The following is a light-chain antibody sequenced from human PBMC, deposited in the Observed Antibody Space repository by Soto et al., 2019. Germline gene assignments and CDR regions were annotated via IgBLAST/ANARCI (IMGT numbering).Light chain of an antibody. CDR1: ESVSSN. CDR2: SAS. J-gene: IGKJ4*01. CDR3: QQYNKWPLT. V-gene: IGKV3-15*01. Sequence: EIVMTQCPATLSVSQGERATLSCRASESVSSNLAWYQQKPGQAPRLLIYSASARATGIPARFSGSGSGTEFTLTISSLQSEDFAVYYCQQYNKWPLTFGGGTKVEIK.